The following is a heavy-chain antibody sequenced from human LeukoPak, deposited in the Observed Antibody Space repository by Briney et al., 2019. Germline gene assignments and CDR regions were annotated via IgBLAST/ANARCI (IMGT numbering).Heavy chain of an antibody. J-gene: IGHJ6*03. D-gene: IGHD1/OR15-1a*01. V-gene: IGHV4-39*07. CDR1: GGSISSGDYS. CDR2: INHSGST. CDR3: AGLMSLGNKYIYYYYYMDV. Sequence: PSETLSLTCTIPGGSISSGDYSRSWISQPPGKGLEWLGHINHSGSTKYNPHLKSHHTLSVDPSKHQFSLTLSPVTAPDRAGYYCAGLMSLGNKYIYYYYYMDVWGKGATVTVSS.